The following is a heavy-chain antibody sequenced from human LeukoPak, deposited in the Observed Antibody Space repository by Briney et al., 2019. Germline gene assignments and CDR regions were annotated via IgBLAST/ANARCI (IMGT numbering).Heavy chain of an antibody. Sequence: PGGSLRLSCAASEFNISSKYMNWVRQAPGKGLEWLSVIYSGDSAFYTDSVRGRFIISRDHSQNTLFLQMNSLRVEDTAVYYCARAGYSGYDFYLDLWGQGTLVTVSS. V-gene: IGHV3-53*01. J-gene: IGHJ4*02. CDR1: EFNISSKY. CDR3: ARAGYSGYDFYLDL. CDR2: IYSGDSA. D-gene: IGHD5-12*01.